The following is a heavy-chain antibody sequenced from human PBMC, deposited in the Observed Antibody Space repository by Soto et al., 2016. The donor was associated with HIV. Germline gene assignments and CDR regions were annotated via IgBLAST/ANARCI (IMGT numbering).Heavy chain of an antibody. Sequence: VQLQESGPGLVKPSETLSLICGVSDYFIGDGYYWGWIRQPPGKGLEWIGSIYHSGSIYDNPSLKNRITMSADTSKNLFSLKLMSVTAADTAVYYCARHDHYDRAGHFDYWGQGILVTVSS. D-gene: IGHD3-22*01. J-gene: IGHJ4*02. CDR2: IYHSGSI. CDR3: ARHDHYDRAGHFDY. CDR1: DYFIGDGYY. V-gene: IGHV4-38-2*01.